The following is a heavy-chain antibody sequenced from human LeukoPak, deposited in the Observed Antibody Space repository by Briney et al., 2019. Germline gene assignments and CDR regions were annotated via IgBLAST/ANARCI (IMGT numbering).Heavy chain of an antibody. J-gene: IGHJ5*02. Sequence: PGGSLRLSCAASGFTFSSYEMNLVCKAPGKGLEWVSYISSSGSTIYSADSVKGRFTISRDNAKNSLYLQMNSLRAEDTAVYYCARDAVRGDELLNWFDPWGQGTLVTVSS. D-gene: IGHD3-10*01. CDR1: GFTFSSYE. CDR3: ARDAVRGDELLNWFDP. CDR2: ISSSGSTI. V-gene: IGHV3-48*03.